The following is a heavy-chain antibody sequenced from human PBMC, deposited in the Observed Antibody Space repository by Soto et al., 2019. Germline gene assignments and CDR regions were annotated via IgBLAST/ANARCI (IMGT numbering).Heavy chain of an antibody. V-gene: IGHV3-30*04. CDR2: ISYDGSNK. CDR1: GFTFSTYA. J-gene: IGHJ2*01. Sequence: QVQLVESGGGVVQPGRSLRLSCAASGFTFSTYAMHWVRQAPGKGLEWVAVISYDGSNKYYADSVKGRFTISRDNSKNAVYLQMDSLRAEDTAVYYCARDLRNGWYFDLWGRGTLVTVSS. CDR3: ARDLRNGWYFDL.